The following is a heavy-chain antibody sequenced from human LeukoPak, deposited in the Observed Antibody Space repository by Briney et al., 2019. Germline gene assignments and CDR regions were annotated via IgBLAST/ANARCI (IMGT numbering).Heavy chain of an antibody. Sequence: PGRSLRLSCAASGFTFSSYGMHWVRQAPGKGLEWVAVIWYDGSNKYYADSVKGRFTISRDNSKNTLYLQMNSLRAEDTAVYYCARDFRNYYYYGMDAWGKGTTVTVSS. CDR3: ARDFRNYYYYGMDA. J-gene: IGHJ6*04. CDR2: IWYDGSNK. V-gene: IGHV3-33*01. CDR1: GFTFSSYG.